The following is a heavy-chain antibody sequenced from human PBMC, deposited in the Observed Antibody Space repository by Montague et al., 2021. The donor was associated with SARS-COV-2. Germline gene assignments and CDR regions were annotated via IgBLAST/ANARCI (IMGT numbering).Heavy chain of an antibody. CDR2: YTGTT. J-gene: IGHJ3*02. Sequence: YTGTTSYNASLKSRLTISVDPSENQFSLKMTSVTASDTAVYYCARHRANAVSCDSWGKGEMVT. CDR3: ARHRANAVSCDS. V-gene: IGHV4-39*01. D-gene: IGHD6-19*01.